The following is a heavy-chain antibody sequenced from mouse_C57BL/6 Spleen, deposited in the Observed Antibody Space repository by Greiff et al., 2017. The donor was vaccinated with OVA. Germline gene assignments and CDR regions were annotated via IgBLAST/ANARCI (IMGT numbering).Heavy chain of an antibody. J-gene: IGHJ4*01. CDR2: IYPGDGDT. Sequence: QVQLQQSGPELVKPGASVKISCKASGYAFSSSWMNWVKQRPGKGLEWIGRIYPGDGDTNYNGKFKGKATLTADKSSSTAYMQLSSLTSEDSAVYFCARHYSNYAMDYWGQGTSVTVSS. CDR3: ARHYSNYAMDY. CDR1: GYAFSSSW. D-gene: IGHD2-5*01. V-gene: IGHV1-82*01.